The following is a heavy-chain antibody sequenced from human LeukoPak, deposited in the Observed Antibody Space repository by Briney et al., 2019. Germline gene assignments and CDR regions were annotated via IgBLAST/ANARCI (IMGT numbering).Heavy chain of an antibody. CDR2: FDPEDGET. Sequence: VSVTVSFKVSGYTLTELSMHWVRQAPGKGLEWMGGFDPEDGETIYAQKFQGRVTITEDTSTDTAYMELSSLRSEDTAVYYCATAVARYGMDVWGQGTTVTVPS. CDR1: GYTLTELS. D-gene: IGHD6-19*01. J-gene: IGHJ6*02. V-gene: IGHV1-24*01. CDR3: ATAVARYGMDV.